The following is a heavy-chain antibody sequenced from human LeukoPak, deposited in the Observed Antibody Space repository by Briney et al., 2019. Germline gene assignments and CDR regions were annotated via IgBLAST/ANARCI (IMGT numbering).Heavy chain of an antibody. CDR3: ARDDSGYATYDY. J-gene: IGHJ4*02. Sequence: GGSLRLSCAASGFTFSSYGMHWVRQAPGKGPEWVAVIWNDGSNKYYADSVKGRFTISRDNSKNTLYLQMNSLRAEDTAVYYCARDDSGYATYDYWGQGTLVTVSS. CDR1: GFTFSSYG. D-gene: IGHD5-12*01. V-gene: IGHV3-33*01. CDR2: IWNDGSNK.